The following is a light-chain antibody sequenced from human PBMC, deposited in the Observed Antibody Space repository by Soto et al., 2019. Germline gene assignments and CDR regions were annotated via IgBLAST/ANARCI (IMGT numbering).Light chain of an antibody. CDR3: QQRGDWGT. CDR1: QSVSRY. CDR2: DAS. J-gene: IGKJ4*01. Sequence: EIVLTQSPATLSLSPGERATLSCRASQSVSRYLAWYQQKPGQAPRLLIYDASNRATGIPARFSGSGSGTDFTLTISSLEPEDFAVYYCQQRGDWGTFGGGTKVEIK. V-gene: IGKV3-11*01.